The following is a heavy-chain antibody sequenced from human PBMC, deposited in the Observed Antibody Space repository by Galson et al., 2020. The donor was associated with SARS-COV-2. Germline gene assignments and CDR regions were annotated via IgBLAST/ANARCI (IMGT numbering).Heavy chain of an antibody. D-gene: IGHD3-9*01. V-gene: IGHV3-9*01. CDR3: AKTSKGYFDPFDN. CDR2: INWNSGTI. Sequence: SLRLSCVASGFTFDDYAMHWVRQAPGKGLEWVSGINWNSGTIGYADSVKGRFTISRDNAKNSLYLQMNSLRAEDTALYYCAKTSKGYFDPFDNWGQGTLVTVSS. CDR1: GFTFDDYA. J-gene: IGHJ4*02.